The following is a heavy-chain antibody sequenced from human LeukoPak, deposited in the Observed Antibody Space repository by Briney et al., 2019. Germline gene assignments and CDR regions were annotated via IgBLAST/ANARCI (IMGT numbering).Heavy chain of an antibody. J-gene: IGHJ6*02. CDR3: TITVTLVDYGMDV. CDR2: INSDGSST. V-gene: IGHV3-74*01. Sequence: GGSLRLSCAASGFAFSSYWMHWVRQAPGKGLVWVSRINSDGSSTTYADSVQGRFTISRDNAKNTLYLQMNSLRAEDTAVYYCTITVTLVDYGMDVWGQGTTVTVSS. D-gene: IGHD4-17*01. CDR1: GFAFSSYW.